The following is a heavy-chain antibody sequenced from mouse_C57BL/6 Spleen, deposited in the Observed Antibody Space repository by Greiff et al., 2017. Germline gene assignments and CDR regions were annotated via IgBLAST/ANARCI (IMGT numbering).Heavy chain of an antibody. Sequence: VQLQQSGPELVKPGASVKISCKASGYSFTDYNMNWVKQSNGKSLEWIGVINPNDGTTSYNQKFKGKATLTVDQSSSTAYMQLNSLTSEDSAVYYCARGGVTTVVAPFDYWGQGTTLTVSS. CDR3: ARGGVTTVVAPFDY. CDR2: INPNDGTT. J-gene: IGHJ2*01. D-gene: IGHD1-1*01. CDR1: GYSFTDYN. V-gene: IGHV1-39*01.